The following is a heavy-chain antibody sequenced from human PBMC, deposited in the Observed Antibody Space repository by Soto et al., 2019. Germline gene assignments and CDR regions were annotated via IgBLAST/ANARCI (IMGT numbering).Heavy chain of an antibody. CDR2: ISSSGSDI. J-gene: IGHJ4*02. V-gene: IGHV3-48*01. CDR3: ARAGI. Sequence: EVQLVESGGDLVQPGGSLRLSCVASGFIYSTYAMNWVRQTPGKGLEWISYISSSGSDIHYADSVKGRFTISRDNAKNSLYLQTNSLRAEDTAVYYCARAGIWGQGTLVTVSS. CDR1: GFIYSTYA.